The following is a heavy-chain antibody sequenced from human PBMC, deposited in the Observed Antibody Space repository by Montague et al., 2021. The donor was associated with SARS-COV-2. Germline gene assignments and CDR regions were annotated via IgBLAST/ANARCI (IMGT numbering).Heavy chain of an antibody. CDR1: GGSISPYY. CDR3: ARGIWYAN. CDR2: IYYSGST. J-gene: IGHJ4*02. Sequence: SETLSLTCTVSGGSISPYYWNWIRQSPGKGLEWIGDIYYSGSTTYNPSLESRVTISVDTSKNQFSLRLSSLTAAATAVYYCARGIWYANWGQGTIVTVSS. V-gene: IGHV4-59*01. D-gene: IGHD6-13*01.